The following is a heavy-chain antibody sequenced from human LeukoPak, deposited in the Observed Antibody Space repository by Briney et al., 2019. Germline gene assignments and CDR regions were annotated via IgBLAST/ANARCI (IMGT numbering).Heavy chain of an antibody. V-gene: IGHV4-59*01. D-gene: IGHD2-15*01. CDR2: IYYSGST. CDR3: ARGAIAASDAFDI. CDR1: GVSISSYY. Sequence: SETLSLTCTGSGVSISSYYWSWIRQPPGKGLEWIGYIYYSGSTNYNPSLKSRVTISVDTSKNQFSLKLSSVTAADTAVYYCARGAIAASDAFDIWGQGTMVTVSS. J-gene: IGHJ3*02.